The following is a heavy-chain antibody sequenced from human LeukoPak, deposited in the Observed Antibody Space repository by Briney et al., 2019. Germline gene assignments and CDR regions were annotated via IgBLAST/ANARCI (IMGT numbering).Heavy chain of an antibody. D-gene: IGHD3-3*01. J-gene: IGHJ4*02. CDR1: ADTFSYSW. CDR2: IKRITDGGTT. V-gene: IGHV3-15*01. Sequence: GGSLRLSCAVSADTFSYSWMTWVRQAPGKGLEWVGLIKRITDGGTTEYAEPVKGRFTISRDDSVKTVYLQMNSLKIEDTAVYYCGTERFWVLDYWGQGTLVTVSS. CDR3: GTERFWVLDY.